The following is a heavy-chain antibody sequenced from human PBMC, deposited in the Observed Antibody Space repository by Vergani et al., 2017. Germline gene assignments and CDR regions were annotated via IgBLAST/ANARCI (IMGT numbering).Heavy chain of an antibody. J-gene: IGHJ6*02. CDR2: IYYSGST. V-gene: IGHV4-31*03. D-gene: IGHD4-17*01. CDR3: ARDSSRTTVKPRDYYGMDV. Sequence: VQLQESGPGLVKPSQTLSLTCTVSGGSISSGGYYWSWIRQHPGKGLEWIGYIYYSGSTYYNPSLNSRVTISVDTSKNQFSLKLSSVTAADTAVYYCARDSSRTTVKPRDYYGMDVWGQGTTVTVSS. CDR1: GGSISSGGYY.